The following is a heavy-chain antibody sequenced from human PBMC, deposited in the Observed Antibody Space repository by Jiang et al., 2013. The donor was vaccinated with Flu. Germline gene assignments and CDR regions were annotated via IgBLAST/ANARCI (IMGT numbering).Heavy chain of an antibody. V-gene: IGHV2-70*04. D-gene: IGHD5-12*01. CDR2: IHWDDDK. Sequence: TTQTLTLTCTFSGFSLNTSGMRVSWIRQPPGKALEWLAHIHWDDDKFYRTSLKTRLTISKDTSKNQVVLTMTNMDPVDTATYYCARIVAPFGMDVWGQGTTVTVSS. J-gene: IGHJ6*02. CDR3: ARIVAPFGMDV. CDR1: GFSLNTSGMR.